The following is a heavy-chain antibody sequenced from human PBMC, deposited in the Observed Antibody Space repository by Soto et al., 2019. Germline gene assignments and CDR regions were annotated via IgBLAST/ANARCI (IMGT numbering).Heavy chain of an antibody. CDR1: VGSITNYF. CDR3: ARRWSGTDY. CDR2: FHNTESA. J-gene: IGHJ4*01. Sequence: KTSETLSLTCTVSVGSITNYFWSWIRQPPGKGLEWIGYFHNTESASYNPSLQSRVTISADVSRNQYSLELRSVTAADTAVYYCARRWSGTDYWGHGTLVTVSS. D-gene: IGHD3-10*01. V-gene: IGHV4-59*01.